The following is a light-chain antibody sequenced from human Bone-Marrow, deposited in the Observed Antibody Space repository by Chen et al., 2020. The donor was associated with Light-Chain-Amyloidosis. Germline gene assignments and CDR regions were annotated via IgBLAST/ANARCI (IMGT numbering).Light chain of an antibody. J-gene: IGLJ1*01. CDR3: SSYTITNTLV. V-gene: IGLV2-14*01. Sequence: QSALTQPAPVSGSPGQSIPISCTGTSSDVGGDNHVSWYQQHPDKAPKLMIYEVTNRPSWVPDRFSGSKSDNTASLTISELQTEDEADYFCSSYTITNTLVFGSGTRVTVL. CDR1: SSDVGGDNH. CDR2: EVT.